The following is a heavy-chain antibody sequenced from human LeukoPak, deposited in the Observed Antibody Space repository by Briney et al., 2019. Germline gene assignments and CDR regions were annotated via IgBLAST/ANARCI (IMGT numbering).Heavy chain of an antibody. Sequence: ASVKVSCKASGYTFTSYYMHWVRQAPGQGLEWMGWINPNSGGTNYAQKFQGRVTMTRDTSISTAYMELSRLRSDDTAVYYCARDLDIVVVPAAIPDYWGQGTLVTVSS. D-gene: IGHD2-2*03. CDR3: ARDLDIVVVPAAIPDY. CDR2: INPNSGGT. CDR1: GYTFTSYY. V-gene: IGHV1-2*02. J-gene: IGHJ4*02.